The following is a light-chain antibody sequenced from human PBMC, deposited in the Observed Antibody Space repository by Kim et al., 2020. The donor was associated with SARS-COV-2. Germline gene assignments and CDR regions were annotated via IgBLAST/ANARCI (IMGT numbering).Light chain of an antibody. V-gene: IGKV3-20*01. CDR2: RAS. CDR1: QSVSSNY. Sequence: PGERATPSCRASQSVSSNYLAWYQQKPGQAPRLLIYRASRRATGIPYRFSASGSGTDFTLTISRLEPEDFAVYYCQQYGSSPETFGPGTKVDIK. CDR3: QQYGSSPET. J-gene: IGKJ3*01.